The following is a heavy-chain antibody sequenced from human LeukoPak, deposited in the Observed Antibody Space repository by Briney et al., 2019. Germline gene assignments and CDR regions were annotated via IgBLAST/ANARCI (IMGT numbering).Heavy chain of an antibody. D-gene: IGHD3-22*01. CDR2: IVVGSDNT. CDR1: GFTFTSSA. J-gene: IGHJ4*02. CDR3: ARDRTGHYYDSSGYSG. Sequence: SVKVSCKASGFTFTSSAMQWVRQARGQRLEWIGWIVVGSDNTNYAQKFQERVTITRDMSTSTAYMELSSLRSEDTAVYYCARDRTGHYYDSSGYSGWGQGTLVTVSS. V-gene: IGHV1-58*02.